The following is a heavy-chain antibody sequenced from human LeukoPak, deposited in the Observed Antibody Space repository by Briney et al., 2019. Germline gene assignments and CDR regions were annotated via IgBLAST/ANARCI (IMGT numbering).Heavy chain of an antibody. CDR3: ARDTRIEWLRFLDY. CDR1: GGSISSYY. CDR2: IYYSGST. V-gene: IGHV4-59*12. J-gene: IGHJ4*02. D-gene: IGHD5-12*01. Sequence: SETLSLTCTVSGGSISSYYWGWIRQPPGKGLEWIGYIYYSGSTNYNPSLKSRVTISVDTSKNQFSLKLSSVTAADTAVYYCARDTRIEWLRFLDYWGQGILVTVSS.